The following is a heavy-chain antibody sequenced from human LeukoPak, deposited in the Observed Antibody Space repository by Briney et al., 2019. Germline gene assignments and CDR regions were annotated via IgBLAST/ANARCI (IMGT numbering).Heavy chain of an antibody. CDR3: AREMVGSTTFDY. CDR2: INHSGSI. J-gene: IGHJ4*02. V-gene: IGHV4-34*01. D-gene: IGHD1-26*01. CDR1: GGSFSGYY. Sequence: SETLSLTCAVYGGSFSGYYWSWIRQPPGKGLEWIGEINHSGSINYNPSLKSRVTISVDTSKNQFSLKLSSVTAADTAVYYCAREMVGSTTFDYWGQGTLVTVSS.